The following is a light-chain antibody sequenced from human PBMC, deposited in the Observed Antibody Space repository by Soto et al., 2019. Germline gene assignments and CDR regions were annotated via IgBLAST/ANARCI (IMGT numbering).Light chain of an antibody. Sequence: QSVLTQPPSASGTPGQRVTISGSGSSSNIGSNPVNWYQQLPGTAPKLLIYSNNQRPSGVPDRFSGSKSGTSASLAISGLQSEDEADYYCAAWDDSLNGVVFGGGTKLTVL. CDR3: AAWDDSLNGVV. CDR2: SNN. CDR1: SSNIGSNP. V-gene: IGLV1-44*01. J-gene: IGLJ2*01.